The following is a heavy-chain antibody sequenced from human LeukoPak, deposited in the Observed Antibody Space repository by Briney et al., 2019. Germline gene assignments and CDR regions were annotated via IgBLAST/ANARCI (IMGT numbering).Heavy chain of an antibody. CDR1: GYSISSGYY. CDR3: ARGDEYSSYGY. V-gene: IGHV4-38-2*02. J-gene: IGHJ4*02. CDR2: IYHSGST. D-gene: IGHD6-6*01. Sequence: SETLSLTCTVSGYSISSGYYWGWIRQPPGKGLEWIGSIYHSGSTYYNPSLKSRVTISVDTSKNQFSLKLSSVTAADTAVYYCARGDEYSSYGYWGQGTLVTVSS.